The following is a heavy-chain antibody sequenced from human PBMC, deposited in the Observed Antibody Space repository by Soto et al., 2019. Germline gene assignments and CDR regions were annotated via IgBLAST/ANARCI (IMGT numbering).Heavy chain of an antibody. CDR2: IYYSGST. CDR1: DGSIGSYC. V-gene: IGHV4-59*08. D-gene: IGHD1-26*01. J-gene: IGHJ3*02. CDR3: ARRWGYAFDI. Sequence: LSVRCSVSDGSIGSYCGRWIRQPPGKGLEWIGYIYYSGSTNYNPSLKSRVTISVDTSKNQFSLKLSSVTAADTAVYYCARRWGYAFDIWGQGTMVTVSS.